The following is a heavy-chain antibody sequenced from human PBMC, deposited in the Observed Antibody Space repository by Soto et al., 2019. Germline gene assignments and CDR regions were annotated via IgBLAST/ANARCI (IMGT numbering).Heavy chain of an antibody. Sequence: GGSLRLSCAASGFTFSSYGMHWVRQAPGKGLEWVAVISYDGSNKYYADSVKGRFTISRDNSKNTLYLQMNSLRAEDTAVYYCEKDSARRGKYYGMDVWGQGTKVTVYS. V-gene: IGHV3-30*18. J-gene: IGHJ6*02. CDR3: EKDSARRGKYYGMDV. CDR1: GFTFSSYG. CDR2: ISYDGSNK. D-gene: IGHD3-10*01.